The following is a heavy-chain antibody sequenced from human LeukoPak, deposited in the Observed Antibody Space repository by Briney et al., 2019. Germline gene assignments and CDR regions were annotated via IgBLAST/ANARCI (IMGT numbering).Heavy chain of an antibody. J-gene: IGHJ4*02. D-gene: IGHD6-19*01. V-gene: IGHV3-11*04. Sequence: GGSLRLSCAASGFTFSDYYMSWIRQAPGKGLEWVSYISSSGSTIYYADSVKGRFTISRDNSKNTLYLQMKSLRAEDTAVYYCARETSSGYYNFDSWGQGTLVTVSS. CDR2: ISSSGSTI. CDR3: ARETSSGYYNFDS. CDR1: GFTFSDYY.